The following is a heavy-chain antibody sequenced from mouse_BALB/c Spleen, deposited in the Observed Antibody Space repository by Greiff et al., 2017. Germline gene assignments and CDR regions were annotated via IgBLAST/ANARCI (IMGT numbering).Heavy chain of an antibody. CDR2: ISSGGGST. CDR1: GFAFSSYD. Sequence: EVMLVESGGGLVKPGGSLKLSCAASGFAFSSYDMSWVRQTPEKRLEWVAYISSGGGSTYYPDTVKGRFTISRDNAKNTLYLQMSSLKSEDTAMYYCASPVYYDYAMDDWGQGTSVTVSS. V-gene: IGHV5-12-1*01. D-gene: IGHD1-1*01. CDR3: ASPVYYDYAMDD. J-gene: IGHJ4*01.